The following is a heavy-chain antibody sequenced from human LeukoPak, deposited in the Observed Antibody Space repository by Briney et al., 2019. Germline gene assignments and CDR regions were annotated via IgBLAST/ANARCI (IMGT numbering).Heavy chain of an antibody. J-gene: IGHJ4*02. CDR3: ARYYYDSSGFDY. CDR1: GYSFSSYW. Sequence: GESLKISCKGSGYSFSSYWISWVCQMPGKGLEWMGRIDPSDSYTNYSPSFQGHVTISADKSISTAYPQWSSLKASDTAMYYCARYYYDSSGFDYWGQGTLVTVSS. D-gene: IGHD3-22*01. CDR2: IDPSDSYT. V-gene: IGHV5-10-1*01.